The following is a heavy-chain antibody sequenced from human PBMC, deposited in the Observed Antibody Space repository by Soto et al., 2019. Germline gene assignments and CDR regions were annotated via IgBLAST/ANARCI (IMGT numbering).Heavy chain of an antibody. CDR1: GFAISGYG. CDR3: AKDRAGYSRGMDV. Sequence: QVQLVESGGGVVQPGRSLRLSCAASGFAISGYGMHWIRQAPGKGLEWVTLISYDGSHKYYADSVKGRFTISRDNSENRVYLEVSSLRVEDTAVYYCAKDRAGYSRGMDVWGQGTTVTVSS. J-gene: IGHJ6*02. V-gene: IGHV3-30*18. CDR2: ISYDGSHK. D-gene: IGHD5-12*01.